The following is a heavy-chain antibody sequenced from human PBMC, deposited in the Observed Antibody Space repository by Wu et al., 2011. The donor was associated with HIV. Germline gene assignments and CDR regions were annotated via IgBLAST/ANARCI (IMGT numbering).Heavy chain of an antibody. CDR1: GGTFNNYA. D-gene: IGHD1-26*01. V-gene: IGHV1-69*15. Sequence: QAQLVQSGAEVKKPGSSVKVSCKASGGTFNNYAMSWVRQAPGQGLEWMGRFIPVFDTANYAQKFQGRVTITADESTSTAYMELSGLTSEDTAIYYCARDPVGATSPAEYFQHWGQGTLVTVAS. CDR3: ARDPVGATSPAEYFQH. J-gene: IGHJ1*01. CDR2: FIPVFDTA.